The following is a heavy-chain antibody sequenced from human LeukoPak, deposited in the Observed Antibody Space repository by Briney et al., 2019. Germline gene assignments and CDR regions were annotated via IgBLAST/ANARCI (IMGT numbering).Heavy chain of an antibody. Sequence: SETLSLTCTVSGGSISSSSYYWGWLRQPPGKGLEWIGSIYYSGSTYYNPSLKSRVTISVDTSKNQFSLKLSSVTAADTAMYYCASPGFGTYYYFYMDVWGKGTTVTVSS. CDR1: GGSISSSSYY. D-gene: IGHD3-16*01. CDR3: ASPGFGTYYYFYMDV. CDR2: IYYSGST. V-gene: IGHV4-39*01. J-gene: IGHJ6*03.